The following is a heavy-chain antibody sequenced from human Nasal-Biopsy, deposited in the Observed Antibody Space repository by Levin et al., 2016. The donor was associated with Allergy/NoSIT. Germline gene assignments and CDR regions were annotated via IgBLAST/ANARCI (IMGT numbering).Heavy chain of an antibody. V-gene: IGHV5-10-1*01. CDR3: ATSLSRGDNWFEI. D-gene: IGHD2-21*01. J-gene: IGHJ5*02. Sequence: GESLKISCQISGYFVLNSWVSWVRQTPGKGLEWMGNIDTSDSYTNYRPSLEGRVTVSLDKSRNTVHLQWSSLKASDTATYYCATSLSRGDNWFEIWGQGTPVTVSS. CDR1: GYFVLNSW. CDR2: IDTSDSYT.